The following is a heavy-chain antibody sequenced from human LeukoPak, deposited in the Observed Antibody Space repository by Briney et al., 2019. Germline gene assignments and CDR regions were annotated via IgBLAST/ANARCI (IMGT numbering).Heavy chain of an antibody. CDR3: ASFIAALAAFDI. D-gene: IGHD6-13*01. CDR2: IYHSGST. J-gene: IGHJ3*02. Sequence: PSETLSLTCTVSGGSISSGGYYWHWIRQPPGKGLEWIGYIYHSGSTYYNPSLKSRVTISVDRSKNQFSLKLSSVTAADTAVYYCASFIAALAAFDIWGQGTMVTVSS. CDR1: GGSISSGGYY. V-gene: IGHV4-30-2*01.